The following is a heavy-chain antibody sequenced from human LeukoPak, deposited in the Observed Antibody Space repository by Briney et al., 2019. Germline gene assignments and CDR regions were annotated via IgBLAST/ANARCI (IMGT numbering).Heavy chain of an antibody. CDR1: GGSFSGYY. Sequence: SETLSLTCAVYGGSFSGYYWSWIRQPPGEGLEWIGEINHSGSTNYNPSLKSRVTISVDTSKNQFSLKLSSVTAADTAVYYCAGGISGPVYPLDYWGQGTLVTVSS. D-gene: IGHD2-15*01. CDR2: INHSGST. V-gene: IGHV4-34*01. J-gene: IGHJ4*02. CDR3: AGGISGPVYPLDY.